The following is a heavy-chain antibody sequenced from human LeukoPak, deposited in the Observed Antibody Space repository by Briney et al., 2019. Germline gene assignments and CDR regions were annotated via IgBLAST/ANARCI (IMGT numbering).Heavy chain of an antibody. V-gene: IGHV4-39*07. J-gene: IGHJ4*02. CDR1: GDSISSSSYY. CDR2: IYYSGST. CDR3: ARSIQLWPHSTFDY. D-gene: IGHD5-18*01. Sequence: SETLSLTCTVSGDSISSSSYYWGWIRQPPGKGLNGLGNIYYSGSTYYNPPLKSRVTISVDTSKDQFSLNLSSLTAADTAVYYCARSIQLWPHSTFDYWGQGTLVTVSS.